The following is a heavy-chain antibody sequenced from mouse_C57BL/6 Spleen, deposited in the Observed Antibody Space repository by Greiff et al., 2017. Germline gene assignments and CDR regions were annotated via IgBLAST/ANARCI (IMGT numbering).Heavy chain of an antibody. CDR1: GYTFTDYY. CDR3: AREAPIPSWFAY. CDR2: INPNNGGT. D-gene: IGHD5-1-1*01. Sequence: VQLQQSGPELVKPGASVKISCKASGYTFTDYYMNWVKQSHGKSLEWIGDINPNNGGTSYNQKFKGKATLTVDKSSSTAYMELRSLTSEDSAVYYCAREAPIPSWFAYWGQGTLVTVSA. J-gene: IGHJ3*01. V-gene: IGHV1-26*01.